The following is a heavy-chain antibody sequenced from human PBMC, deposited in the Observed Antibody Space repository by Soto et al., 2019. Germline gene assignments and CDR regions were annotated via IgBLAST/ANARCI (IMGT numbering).Heavy chain of an antibody. J-gene: IGHJ4*02. CDR2: ISVSGGCT. CDR1: GFTFSSYA. D-gene: IGHD3-22*01. V-gene: IGHV3-23*01. CDR3: AKEADISGYYPDY. Sequence: PGGSLRLSCAASGFTFSSYAMSWVRQAPGKGLEWVSFISVSGGCTHYADSVKGRSTISRDNSMNTLLLQVNSLRCDDTAVYYCAKEADISGYYPDYWGQGTQVTVSS.